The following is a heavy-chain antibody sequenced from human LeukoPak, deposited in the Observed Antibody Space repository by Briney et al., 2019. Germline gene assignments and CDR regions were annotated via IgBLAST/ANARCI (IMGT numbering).Heavy chain of an antibody. V-gene: IGHV3-30*02. CDR3: ARDGTTPFPSYYFDY. CDR1: GFTFSSYG. CDR2: IRYDGSNK. D-gene: IGHD4-11*01. Sequence: GGSLRLSCAASGFTFSSYGMHWVRQAPGKGLEWVAFIRYDGSNKYYADSVKGRFTISRDNARNSLYLQMNSLRAEDTAVYYCARDGTTPFPSYYFDYWGQGTLVTVSS. J-gene: IGHJ4*02.